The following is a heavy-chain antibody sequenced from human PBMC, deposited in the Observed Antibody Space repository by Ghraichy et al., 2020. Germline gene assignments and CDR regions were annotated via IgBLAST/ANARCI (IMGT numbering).Heavy chain of an antibody. V-gene: IGHV4-59*01. D-gene: IGHD3-3*01. Sequence: SETLSLTCTVSGGSISSYYWSWIRQPPGKGLEWIGYIYYSGSTNYNPSLKSRVTISVDTSKNQFSLKLSSVTAADTAVYYCARVEYDFWSGSGVSWFDPWGQGTLVTVSS. CDR2: IYYSGST. CDR3: ARVEYDFWSGSGVSWFDP. J-gene: IGHJ5*02. CDR1: GGSISSYY.